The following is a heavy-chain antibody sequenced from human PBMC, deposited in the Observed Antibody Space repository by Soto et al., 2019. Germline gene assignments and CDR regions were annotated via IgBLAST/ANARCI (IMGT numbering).Heavy chain of an antibody. CDR1: GYTFTSYG. V-gene: IGHV1-18*01. J-gene: IGHJ6*03. CDR3: ARFHTAYYYYYMDV. Sequence: GASVKVSCKASGYTFTSYGISWVRQAPGQGLEWMGWISAYNGNTNYAQKLQGRVTMTTDTSTSTAYMELRSLRSDDTAVYYCARFHTAYYYYYMDVWGKGTTVTVSS. CDR2: ISAYNGNT. D-gene: IGHD2-2*02.